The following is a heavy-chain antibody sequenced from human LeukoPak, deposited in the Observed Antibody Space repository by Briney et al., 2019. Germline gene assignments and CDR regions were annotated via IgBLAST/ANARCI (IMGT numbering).Heavy chain of an antibody. CDR2: ISSSSSSYI. CDR3: ARADRYGTTWYGRVDY. D-gene: IGHD6-13*01. CDR1: GFTFSSYS. J-gene: IGHJ4*02. Sequence: GGSLRLSCAASGFTFSSYSMNWVRQAPGKGLEWVSSISSSSSSYIYYADSVKGRFTTSRDNSRNTLYLQMNSLRAEDTAVYYCARADRYGTTWYGRVDYWGQGTLVTVSS. V-gene: IGHV3-21*04.